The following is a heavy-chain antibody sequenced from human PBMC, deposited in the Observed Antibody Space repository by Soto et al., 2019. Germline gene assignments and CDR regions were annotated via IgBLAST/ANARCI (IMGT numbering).Heavy chain of an antibody. J-gene: IGHJ6*02. CDR2: ISYDGSNQ. V-gene: IGHV3-30-3*01. CDR3: ARDRSSTYYYYGMDL. Sequence: GGSLRLSCEASGLSFNRHGIHWVRQAPGKGLEWLAVISYDGSNQDYADSVKGRFSISRDNSKNTVYLQMNSLRAEDTAVYYCARDRSSTYYYYGMDLWGQGTTVTVSS. D-gene: IGHD6-19*01. CDR1: GLSFNRHG.